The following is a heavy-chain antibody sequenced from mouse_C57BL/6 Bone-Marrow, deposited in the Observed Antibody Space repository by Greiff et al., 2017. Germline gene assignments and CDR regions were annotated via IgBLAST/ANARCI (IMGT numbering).Heavy chain of an antibody. V-gene: IGHV3-8*01. J-gene: IGHJ4*01. CDR1: GYSITSDY. D-gene: IGHD1-1*01. Sequence: EVKLMESGPGLAKPSQTLSLTCSVTGYSITSDYWNWIRKFPGNKLEYMGYISYSGSTYYNPSLKSRIAIPRDTSKNQYYLQLNSVTTEDTATYYCARSPYYYGSSYHAMDYWGQGTSVTVSS. CDR2: ISYSGST. CDR3: ARSPYYYGSSYHAMDY.